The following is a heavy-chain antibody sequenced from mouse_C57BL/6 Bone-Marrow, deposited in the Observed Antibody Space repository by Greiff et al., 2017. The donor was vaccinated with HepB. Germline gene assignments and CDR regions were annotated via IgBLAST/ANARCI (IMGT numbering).Heavy chain of an antibody. D-gene: IGHD4-1*01. CDR2: ISNGGGST. J-gene: IGHJ1*03. CDR1: GFTFSDYY. V-gene: IGHV5-12*01. CDR3: ARRDDWDLYFDV. Sequence: EVMLVESGGGLVQPGGSLKLSCAASGFTFSDYYMYWVRQTPEKRLEWVAYISNGGGSTYYPDTVKGRFTISRDNAKNTLYLQMSRLKSEDTAMYYCARRDDWDLYFDVWGTGTTVTVSS.